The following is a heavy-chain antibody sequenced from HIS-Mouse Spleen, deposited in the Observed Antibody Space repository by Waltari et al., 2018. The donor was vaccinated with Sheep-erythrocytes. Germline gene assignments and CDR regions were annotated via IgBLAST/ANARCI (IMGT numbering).Heavy chain of an antibody. J-gene: IGHJ4*02. CDR3: AQTGATTPHFDY. CDR2: IIPILGIA. D-gene: IGHD1-26*01. CDR1: GGTFSSYA. V-gene: IGHV1-69*04. Sequence: QVQLVQSGAEVKKPGSSVKVPCKASGGTFSSYAISWVRQATGQGLEWMGRIIPILGIANYAQKFQGRVTITADKSTSTAYMELSSLRSEDTAVYYCAQTGATTPHFDYWGQGTLVTVSS.